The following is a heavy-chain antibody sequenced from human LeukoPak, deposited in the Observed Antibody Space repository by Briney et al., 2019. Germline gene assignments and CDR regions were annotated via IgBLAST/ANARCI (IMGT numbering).Heavy chain of an antibody. V-gene: IGHV4-34*08. CDR2: INNSGST. CDR3: ARRPAGTIDY. J-gene: IGHJ4*02. Sequence: SETLSLTCAVYGETFNGYYWSWIRQPPGKGLEWIGEINNSGSTNYNPSLKSRVTISVDTSKNQFSLKLKSVTAADTAVYYCARRPAGTIDYWGQGTLVTVSS. CDR1: GETFNGYY. D-gene: IGHD6-19*01.